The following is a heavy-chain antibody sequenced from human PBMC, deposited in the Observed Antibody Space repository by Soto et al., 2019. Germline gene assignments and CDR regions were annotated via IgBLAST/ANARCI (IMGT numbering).Heavy chain of an antibody. CDR2: IIPIFGTA. J-gene: IGHJ6*02. CDR3: ARDPTRYSGYESRYYGMDV. CDR1: GGTFSIYA. D-gene: IGHD5-12*01. Sequence: SVKVSCKASGGTFSIYAIIWVRQAPGQGLEWMGGIIPIFGTANYAQKFQGRVTITADESTSTAYMELSSLRSEDTAVYYCARDPTRYSGYESRYYGMDVWGQGTTVTVSS. V-gene: IGHV1-69*13.